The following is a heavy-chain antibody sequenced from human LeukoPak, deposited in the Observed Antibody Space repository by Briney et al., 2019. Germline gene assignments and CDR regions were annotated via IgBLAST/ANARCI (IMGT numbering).Heavy chain of an antibody. Sequence: SETLSLTCTVSGGSISSSSYYWGWIRQPPGKGLEWIGSIYYSGSTYYNPSLKSRVTISVDTSKNQFSLKLSSVTAADTAVYYCARLSYGSGSLSPYYYGMDVWGQGTTVTVSS. CDR2: IYYSGST. CDR3: ARLSYGSGSLSPYYYGMDV. V-gene: IGHV4-39*07. D-gene: IGHD3-10*01. J-gene: IGHJ6*02. CDR1: GGSISSSSYY.